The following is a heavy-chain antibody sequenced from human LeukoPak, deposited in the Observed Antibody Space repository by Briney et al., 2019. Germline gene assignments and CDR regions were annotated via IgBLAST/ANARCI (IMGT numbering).Heavy chain of an antibody. CDR3: ARLPILGVVDY. CDR2: IYYGGLT. Sequence: PSETLSLTCSVSGGSISTRSYYWGWIRQPPGKGLEWIGSIYYGGLTYYNPSLKSRVTLSADTSRNHFFLKVNSVTAADTSVYYCARLPILGVVDYWGQGILVTVSS. J-gene: IGHJ4*02. D-gene: IGHD1-26*01. V-gene: IGHV4-39*02. CDR1: GGSISTRSYY.